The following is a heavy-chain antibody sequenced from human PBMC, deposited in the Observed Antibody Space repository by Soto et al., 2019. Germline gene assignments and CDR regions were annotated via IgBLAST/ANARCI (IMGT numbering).Heavy chain of an antibody. CDR1: GYTFTTYG. CDR3: ARGFIPENY. Sequence: GASVKVSCKASGYTFTTYGLTWVRKAPGQGLEWMGWISPYNGNTNSAQKLQGRVTMTTDTSTSTAYMELRSLRSDDAAVYYCARGFIPENYWGQGTRVTVSS. J-gene: IGHJ4*02. D-gene: IGHD2-2*01. CDR2: ISPYNGNT. V-gene: IGHV1-18*01.